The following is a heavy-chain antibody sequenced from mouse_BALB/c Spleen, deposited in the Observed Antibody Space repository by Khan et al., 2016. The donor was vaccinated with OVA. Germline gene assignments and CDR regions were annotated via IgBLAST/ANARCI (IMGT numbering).Heavy chain of an antibody. Sequence: QIQLVQSGPELKKPGETVKISCKASGYTFTNYGMNWVKQPPGKGLKWMGWINTYTGEPTYVDDFKGRFAFSLETSASTAYLQINNLKNKDTATYFCARGYWYFDVWGAGTTVTVSS. J-gene: IGHJ1*01. D-gene: IGHD2-2*01. CDR1: GYTFTNYG. CDR3: ARGYWYFDV. V-gene: IGHV9-3-1*01. CDR2: INTYTGEP.